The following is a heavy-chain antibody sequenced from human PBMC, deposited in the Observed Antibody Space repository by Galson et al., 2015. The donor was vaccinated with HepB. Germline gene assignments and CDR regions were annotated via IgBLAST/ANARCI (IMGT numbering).Heavy chain of an antibody. CDR2: INDDGSTT. CDR1: GFPFTSYA. J-gene: IGHJ3*02. CDR3: AKGFTDSGWPEDALYT. D-gene: IGHD6-19*01. V-gene: IGHV3-23*01. Sequence: SLRLSCAASGFPFTSYALNWVRQVPGRGLEWVSVINDDGSTTHYADSVKGRFTISRDNPENAEYLQMNSLRAEDTAVYYCAKGFTDSGWPEDALYTRVQGKRVTV.